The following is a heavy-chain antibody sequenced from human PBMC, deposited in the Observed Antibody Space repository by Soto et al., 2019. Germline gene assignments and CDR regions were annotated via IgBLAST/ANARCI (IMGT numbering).Heavy chain of an antibody. CDR3: ARGRGTMVRGVIKNYYGMDV. J-gene: IGHJ6*02. D-gene: IGHD3-10*01. Sequence: PSVTLSLNCSIRSASIGSYYWSWIRQPPGKGLEWIGYFYYSASTNYNPSLKSRVTISVDTSKNQFSLKLSSVTAADTAVYYCARGRGTMVRGVIKNYYGMDVCGQGSTVT. V-gene: IGHV4-59*12. CDR2: FYYSAST. CDR1: SASIGSYY.